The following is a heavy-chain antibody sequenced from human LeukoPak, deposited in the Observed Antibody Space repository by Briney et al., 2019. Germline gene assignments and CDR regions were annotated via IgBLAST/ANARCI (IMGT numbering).Heavy chain of an antibody. V-gene: IGHV1-2*02. CDR3: ARDRVGATTGDAFGL. CDR1: GYTFTGYY. J-gene: IGHJ3*01. CDR2: INPKSGGA. Sequence: ASVKVSCEGSGYTFTGYYLHWVRLAPGQGPEWMGWINPKSGGATYAQKFQGRVTMTRDTSMSTAYLDLNRLTSDDTAVYFCARDRVGATTGDAFGLWGQGTVVTVSS. D-gene: IGHD1-26*01.